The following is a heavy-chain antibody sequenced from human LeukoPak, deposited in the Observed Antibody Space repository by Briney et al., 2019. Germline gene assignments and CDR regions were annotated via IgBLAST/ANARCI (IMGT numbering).Heavy chain of an antibody. D-gene: IGHD3-10*01. Sequence: GGSLRLSCAASGFTFDDYGMSWVRQAPGKGLEWVAVISYDGSNKYYADSVKGRFTISRDNSKNTLYLQMNTLRAEDTSVYYCARGSLDITKVRGVSSPFDYWGLGTLVTVSS. V-gene: IGHV3-30*03. J-gene: IGHJ4*02. CDR1: GFTFDDYG. CDR2: ISYDGSNK. CDR3: ARGSLDITKVRGVSSPFDY.